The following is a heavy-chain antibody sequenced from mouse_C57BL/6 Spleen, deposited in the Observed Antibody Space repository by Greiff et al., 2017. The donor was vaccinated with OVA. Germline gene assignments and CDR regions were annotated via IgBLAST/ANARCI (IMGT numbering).Heavy chain of an antibody. CDR2: INPSDGYT. Sequence: QVQLQQPGTELVKPGASVRLSCRASGYTFTSHWMHWMKQRPGQGLEWIGNINPSDGYTNYNEKFKSKAILTVDKSSSTAYMQLSSLTSEDSAVYFCTRVFRTGEAWFPYWGQGTLVTVSA. CDR1: GYTFTSHW. J-gene: IGHJ3*01. V-gene: IGHV1-53*01. CDR3: TRVFRTGEAWFPY.